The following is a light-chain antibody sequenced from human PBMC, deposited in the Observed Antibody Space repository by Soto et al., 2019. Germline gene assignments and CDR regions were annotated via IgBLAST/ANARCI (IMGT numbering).Light chain of an antibody. CDR2: DVS. V-gene: IGLV2-14*01. Sequence: QSALTQPASVSGSPGQSITISCTGTSSDVGDYNYVSWYQQHPGNAPKLMIYDVSHRPSGVSSRFSGSKSGNTASLTISGLQAEDEADYYCASYTDSTIVMFGGGTKLTVL. CDR1: SSDVGDYNY. CDR3: ASYTDSTIVM. J-gene: IGLJ3*02.